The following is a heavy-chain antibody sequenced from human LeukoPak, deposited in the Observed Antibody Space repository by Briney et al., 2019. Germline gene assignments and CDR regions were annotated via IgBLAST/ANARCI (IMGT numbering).Heavy chain of an antibody. D-gene: IGHD6-13*01. J-gene: IGHJ6*02. CDR1: GYTFTGYY. CDR2: INPNSGGT. Sequence: ASVKVSCKASGYTFTGYYMHWVRQAPGQGLEWMGWINPNSGGTNYAQKFQGRVTMTRDTSISTAYMELSRLRSDDTAVYYCARDSEGSSWYFGDLPRCGMDVWGQGTTVTVSS. V-gene: IGHV1-2*02. CDR3: ARDSEGSSWYFGDLPRCGMDV.